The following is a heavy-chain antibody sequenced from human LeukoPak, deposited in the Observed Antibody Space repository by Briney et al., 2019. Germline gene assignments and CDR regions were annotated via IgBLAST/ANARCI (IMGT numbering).Heavy chain of an antibody. J-gene: IGHJ5*02. D-gene: IGHD1-26*01. CDR2: IYHSGST. V-gene: IGHV4-30-2*01. Sequence: SETLSLTCAVSGGSISSGGYSWSWIRQPPGKGLEWIGYIYHSGSTYYNPSLKSRVTISVDRSKSQFSLKLSSVTAADTAVYYCARDSGSYYRDNNWFDPWGQGTLVTVSS. CDR1: GGSISSGGYS. CDR3: ARDSGSYYRDNNWFDP.